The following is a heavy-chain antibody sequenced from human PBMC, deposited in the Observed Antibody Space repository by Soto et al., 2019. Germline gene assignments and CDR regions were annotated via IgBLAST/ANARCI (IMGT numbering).Heavy chain of an antibody. CDR3: AKDLGSGKTYYYYAMDV. CDR2: ISYEGSNK. D-gene: IGHD3-10*01. V-gene: IGHV3-30*18. J-gene: IGHJ6*02. CDR1: GFIFSKYG. Sequence: QVQLVESGGGVVQPGRSLRLSCAASGFIFSKYGMHWVRRAPGKGLEWVAVISYEGSNKYYAESVKGRFIISRDKSENTLYLQMNSLRAEDTALYYCAKDLGSGKTYYYYAMDVWGQGTTVTVSS.